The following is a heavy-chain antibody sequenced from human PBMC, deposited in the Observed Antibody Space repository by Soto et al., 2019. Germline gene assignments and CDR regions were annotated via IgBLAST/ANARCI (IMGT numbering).Heavy chain of an antibody. CDR2: INPNSGGT. V-gene: IGHV1-2*04. CDR3: AREGYSARGLGMDV. Sequence: SVKVSCKASGYTFTGYYMHWVRQAPGQGLEWMGWINPNSGGTNYAQKFQGWVTMTRDTSISTAYMELSRLRSDDTAVYYCAREGYSARGLGMDVWGQGTTVTVSS. D-gene: IGHD2-15*01. CDR1: GYTFTGYY. J-gene: IGHJ6*02.